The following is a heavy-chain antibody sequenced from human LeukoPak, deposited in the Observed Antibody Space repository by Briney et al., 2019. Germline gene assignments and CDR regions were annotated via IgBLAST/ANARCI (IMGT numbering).Heavy chain of an antibody. V-gene: IGHV4-34*01. CDR2: INHSGST. J-gene: IGHJ3*02. CDR3: ARQRSRYSSSLYFDI. D-gene: IGHD6-13*01. Sequence: KPSETLSLTCAVYGGSFSGYYWSWIRQPPGKGLEWIGEINHSGSTNYNPSLKSRVTISVDTSKNQFSLKLSSVTAADTAVYYCARQRSRYSSSLYFDIWGQGTMVTVSP. CDR1: GGSFSGYY.